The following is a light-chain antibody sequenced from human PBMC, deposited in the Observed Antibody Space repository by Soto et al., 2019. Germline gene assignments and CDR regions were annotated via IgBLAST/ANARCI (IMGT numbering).Light chain of an antibody. V-gene: IGKV3-11*01. J-gene: IGKJ5*01. CDR3: QERSKWPPT. CDR2: DAS. Sequence: EIVLTQSPATLSLSPGERATLSCRASQSVSSYLAWYQQKPGQAPRLLIYDASNRATGIPARFTGSGSGTDFTLTISGLEPEDFAVYYCQERSKWPPTFGQGTRLEIK. CDR1: QSVSSY.